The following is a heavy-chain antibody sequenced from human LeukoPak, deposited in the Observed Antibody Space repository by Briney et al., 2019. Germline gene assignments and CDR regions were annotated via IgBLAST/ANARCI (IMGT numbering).Heavy chain of an antibody. CDR2: IYHSGST. Sequence: TLSLTCTVSGGSISSGGYYWSWIRQPPGKGLEWIGYIYHSGSTYYNPSLKSRVTISVDRSKNQFSLKLSSVTAADTAVYYCARGLVTYNWFDPWGQGTLVTVSS. V-gene: IGHV4-30-2*01. D-gene: IGHD4-11*01. J-gene: IGHJ5*02. CDR1: GGSISSGGYY. CDR3: ARGLVTYNWFDP.